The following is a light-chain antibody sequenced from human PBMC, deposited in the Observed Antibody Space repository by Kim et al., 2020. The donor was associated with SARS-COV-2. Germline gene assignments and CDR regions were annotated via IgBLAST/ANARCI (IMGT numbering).Light chain of an antibody. Sequence: GQTVRITCQGDSLRSYYASWYQQKPGQAPVLVIYGKNNRPPGIPDRFSGSSSGNTASLTITGAQAEDEADYYCNSRDSSGNHLRVFGGGTKLTVL. CDR2: GKN. CDR3: NSRDSSGNHLRV. CDR1: SLRSYY. V-gene: IGLV3-19*01. J-gene: IGLJ3*02.